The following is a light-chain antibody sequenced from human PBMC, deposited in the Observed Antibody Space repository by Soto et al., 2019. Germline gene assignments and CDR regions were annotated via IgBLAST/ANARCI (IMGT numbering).Light chain of an antibody. V-gene: IGKV4-1*01. J-gene: IGKJ1*01. CDR2: WAS. Sequence: DIVMPQSPDSLALSLGESATMISKSSQTVLYSSNNKNYLAWYQQKPGQPPKLLIYWASTRESGVPDRFSGSGSGTDFTLTISSLQAEDVAVYYCQQYYSTPGTFGQGTKVDIK. CDR1: QTVLYSSNNKNY. CDR3: QQYYSTPGT.